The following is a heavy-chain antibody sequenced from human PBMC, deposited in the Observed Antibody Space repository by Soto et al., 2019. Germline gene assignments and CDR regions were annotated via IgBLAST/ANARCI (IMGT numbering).Heavy chain of an antibody. V-gene: IGHV3-23*01. CDR3: AKRSPVSTYYVDY. CDR1: GFSFSSYG. J-gene: IGHJ4*02. CDR2: ISGGGGTT. Sequence: EVQLLESGGDLVQPGGSLRLSCAASGFSFSSYGMSWVRQAPGKGLEWVSSISGGGGTTYYADSVKGRFTISRDNSKNTLYLQMNSLKVEVTVVYYCAKRSPVSTYYVDYWGQGTRVTVSS.